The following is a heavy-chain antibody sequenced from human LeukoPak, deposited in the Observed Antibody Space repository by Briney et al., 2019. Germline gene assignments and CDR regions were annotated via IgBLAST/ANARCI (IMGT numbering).Heavy chain of an antibody. CDR2: IYHSGST. V-gene: IGHV4-4*02. J-gene: IGHJ4*02. Sequence: TSETLSLTCAVSGGSISSSNWWSWVRQPPGKGLEWIGEIYHSGSTNYNPSLKSRVTISVDKSKNQFSLKLSSVTAADTAVYYCARDHPMSGSYYGRSFSYYFDYWGQGTLVTVSS. D-gene: IGHD1-26*01. CDR1: GGSISSSNW. CDR3: ARDHPMSGSYYGRSFSYYFDY.